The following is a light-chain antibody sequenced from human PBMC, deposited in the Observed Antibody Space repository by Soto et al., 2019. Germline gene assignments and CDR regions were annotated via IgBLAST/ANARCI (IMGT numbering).Light chain of an antibody. CDR3: SSYTSSSAYV. CDR2: EVR. Sequence: QSVLTQPASVSGSPGQSDTISCTGTRSDVGGYNYVSWSQQHPGKAPKLMIYEVRNRPSGVSNRFSGFKSGNTASLTISGLQAEDEADYYCSSYTSSSAYVCGTGSKVTVL. J-gene: IGLJ1*01. V-gene: IGLV2-14*01. CDR1: RSDVGGYNY.